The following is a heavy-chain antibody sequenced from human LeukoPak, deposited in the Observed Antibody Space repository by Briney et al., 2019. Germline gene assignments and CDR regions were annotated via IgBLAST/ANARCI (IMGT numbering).Heavy chain of an antibody. Sequence: GGSLRLSCAASGFTFSSYGMHWVRQAPGKGLEWVAVIWYDGSNKYYADSVKGRFTISRDNSKNTLYLQMNSLRAEDTAVYYCAKGVDIVATIIANFDYWGQGTLVTVSS. J-gene: IGHJ4*02. D-gene: IGHD5-12*01. V-gene: IGHV3-33*06. CDR3: AKGVDIVATIIANFDY. CDR1: GFTFSSYG. CDR2: IWYDGSNK.